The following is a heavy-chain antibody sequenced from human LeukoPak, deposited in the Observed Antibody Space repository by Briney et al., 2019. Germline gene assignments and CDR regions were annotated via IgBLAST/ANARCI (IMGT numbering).Heavy chain of an antibody. J-gene: IGHJ5*02. D-gene: IGHD3-10*01. CDR2: IYYTGNT. CDR1: GDSITGYY. Sequence: SETLSLTCSVSGDSITGYYWGWIRQPPGKGLEWIGNIYYTGNTYYNSSLKSRVTISVDTSKNQFSLKLSSVTAADTAVYYCARDRLWFGDRIYTTNWFDPWGQGTLVTVSS. V-gene: IGHV4-39*07. CDR3: ARDRLWFGDRIYTTNWFDP.